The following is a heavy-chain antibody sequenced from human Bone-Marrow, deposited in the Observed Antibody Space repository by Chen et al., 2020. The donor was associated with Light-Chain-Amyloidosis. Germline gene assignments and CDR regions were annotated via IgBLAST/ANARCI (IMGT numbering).Heavy chain of an antibody. V-gene: IGHV4-34*01. D-gene: IGHD6-6*01. CDR2: INHSGST. CDR1: GGSVSGYY. Sequence: QVQLQQWGAGLLKPSETLSLTCAVYGGSVSGYYWSWNRQPPGKGLEWIGEINHSGSTNYTPSLKSRVTISVDTSKNQFSLKLSSVTAADTAVYYCARGHSNVYSSSAQRRNWFDPWGQGTLVTVSS. J-gene: IGHJ5*02. CDR3: ARGHSNVYSSSAQRRNWFDP.